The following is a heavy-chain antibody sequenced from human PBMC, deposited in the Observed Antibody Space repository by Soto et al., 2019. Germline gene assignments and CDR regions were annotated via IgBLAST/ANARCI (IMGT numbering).Heavy chain of an antibody. Sequence: PSETLSLTCTVSGVPVSSGSYSWSWIRQPPGKGLEWIGYVYYSGNTNYNPSLKSRVTISIDTSDNQFSLKLTSMTAADTAVYYCAREIMGARYGLDVWGQGTTVTLSS. V-gene: IGHV4-61*01. CDR1: GVPVSSGSYS. J-gene: IGHJ6*02. D-gene: IGHD2-8*01. CDR2: VYYSGNT. CDR3: AREIMGARYGLDV.